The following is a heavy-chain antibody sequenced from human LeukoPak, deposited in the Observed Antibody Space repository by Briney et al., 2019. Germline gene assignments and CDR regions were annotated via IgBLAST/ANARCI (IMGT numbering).Heavy chain of an antibody. CDR1: GFTFSTKS. CDR2: ITADSGTT. Sequence: PGGSLRLSCAVSGFTFSTKSMNWVRQAPGKGLEWVSYITADSGTTYYADSVKGRFTISRDNAKNSLYLQMNSLRDEDTAVYYCARGQSGDPAFDIWGQGTLVTVSS. V-gene: IGHV3-48*02. J-gene: IGHJ3*02. CDR3: ARGQSGDPAFDI. D-gene: IGHD4-17*01.